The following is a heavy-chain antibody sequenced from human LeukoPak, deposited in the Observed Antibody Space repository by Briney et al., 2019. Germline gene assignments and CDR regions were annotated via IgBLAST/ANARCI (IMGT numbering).Heavy chain of an antibody. CDR3: AKKAGTIFGVAYFDY. V-gene: IGHV3-7*03. D-gene: IGHD3-3*01. Sequence: GGSLRLFCAASGFTFSSYWMSWVRQAPGKGLEWVANIKQDGSEKYYVDSVKGRFTISRDNAKNSLYLQMNSLRAEDTAVYYCAKKAGTIFGVAYFDYWGQGTLVTVSS. CDR2: IKQDGSEK. CDR1: GFTFSSYW. J-gene: IGHJ4*02.